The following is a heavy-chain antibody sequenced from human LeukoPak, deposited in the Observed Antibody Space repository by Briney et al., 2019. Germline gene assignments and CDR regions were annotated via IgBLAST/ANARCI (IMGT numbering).Heavy chain of an antibody. V-gene: IGHV4-39*07. CDR2: IYYSGST. CDR1: GGSISGSSYY. J-gene: IGHJ4*02. D-gene: IGHD6-6*01. Sequence: PSETLSLTCTVSGGSISGSSYYWGWIRQPPGKGLEWIGSIYYSGSTYYNPSLKSRVTISVDTSKNQFSLKLSSVTAADTAVYYCARKSIAARHFNYWGQGTLVTVSS. CDR3: ARKSIAARHFNY.